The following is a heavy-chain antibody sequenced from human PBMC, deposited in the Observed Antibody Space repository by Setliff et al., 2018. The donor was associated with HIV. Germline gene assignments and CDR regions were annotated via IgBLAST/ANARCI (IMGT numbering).Heavy chain of an antibody. CDR1: GGSISSSGYF. CDR3: AIPPLESTVTTANYFES. Sequence: PSETLSLTCTVSGGSISSSGYFWGWIRQPPGKGLEWIGTIYYSGNTYYNPSLKSRVTISVDTPKNQFSLKLSSVTAADTAVYYCAIPPLESTVTTANYFESWGQGILVTVSS. J-gene: IGHJ4*02. D-gene: IGHD4-17*01. CDR2: IYYSGNT. V-gene: IGHV4-39*01.